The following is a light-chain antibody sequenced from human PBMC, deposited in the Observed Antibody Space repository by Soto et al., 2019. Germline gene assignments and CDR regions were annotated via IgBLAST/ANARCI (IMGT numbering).Light chain of an antibody. V-gene: IGKV3-11*01. J-gene: IGKJ4*01. CDR3: QQRSEWPLT. Sequence: EIVLTQSPPTLSLSPGERATLSCRASRSVGSYLAWFQQKPGQAPRLLIYDAFKRATGVPATFSGSGSGTDFTLTISSLEPEDFAVYYCQQRSEWPLTFGGGTKVEIK. CDR2: DAF. CDR1: RSVGSY.